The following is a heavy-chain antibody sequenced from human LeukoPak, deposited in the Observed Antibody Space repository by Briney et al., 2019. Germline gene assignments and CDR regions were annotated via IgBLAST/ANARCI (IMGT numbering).Heavy chain of an antibody. CDR1: GFTFSSYL. CDR2: IKQDGSEK. CDR3: ARPLSL. J-gene: IGHJ4*02. Sequence: TGGSLRLSCAASGFTFSSYLMSWVRQAPGKGLEWVANIKQDGSEKYYVDSVKGRFTISRDNAKNSLYLQMNSLRAEDTAVYYCARPLSLWGQGTLVTVSS. V-gene: IGHV3-7*01.